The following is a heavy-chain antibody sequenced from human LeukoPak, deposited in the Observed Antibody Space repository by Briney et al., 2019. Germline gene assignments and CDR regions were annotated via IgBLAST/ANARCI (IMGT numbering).Heavy chain of an antibody. CDR3: AGGTYGSGSYKFDY. V-gene: IGHV4-59*01. CDR1: GGSIGSYY. J-gene: IGHJ4*02. Sequence: SETLSLTCTVSGGSIGSYYWSWIRQPPGKGLEWIGYIYYTGGTNYNPSLKSRVTISVDTSKNQFSLNLSSVTAADTAVYYCAGGTYGSGSYKFDYWGQGTLVTVSS. CDR2: IYYTGGT. D-gene: IGHD3-10*01.